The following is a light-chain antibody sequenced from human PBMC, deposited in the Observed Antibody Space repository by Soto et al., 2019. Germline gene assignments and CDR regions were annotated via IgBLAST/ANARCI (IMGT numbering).Light chain of an antibody. J-gene: IGKJ1*01. CDR1: QSISSW. Sequence: DIQMTQSPSTLSASVGDRVTITCRASQSISSWLAWYQQKPGKAPKLLIYDASSLESGVPSRFSGSGSGTEFTLTISSLQPGDFATYYSQQYNSYWTFGQGTKVEIK. CDR2: DAS. V-gene: IGKV1-5*01. CDR3: QQYNSYWT.